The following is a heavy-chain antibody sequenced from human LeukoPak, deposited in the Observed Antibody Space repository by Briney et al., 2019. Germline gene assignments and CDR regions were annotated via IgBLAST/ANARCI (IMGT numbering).Heavy chain of an antibody. CDR3: AREGTVVTHWFDP. J-gene: IGHJ5*02. CDR1: GGTFSSYA. Sequence: SVKVSCKASGGTFSSYAISWVRQAPGQGLEWMGRIIPILGIANYAQKFQGRVTITADKSTSTAYMELSSLRFEDTAVYYCAREGTVVTHWFDPWGQGTLVTVSS. D-gene: IGHD4-23*01. V-gene: IGHV1-69*04. CDR2: IIPILGIA.